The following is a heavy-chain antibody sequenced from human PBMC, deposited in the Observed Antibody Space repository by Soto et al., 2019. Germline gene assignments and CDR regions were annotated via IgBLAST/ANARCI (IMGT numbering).Heavy chain of an antibody. CDR3: ARTTTHLSATYGMDV. CDR2: INPNSGGT. J-gene: IGHJ6*02. CDR1: GYTFTGYH. V-gene: IGHV1-2*02. Sequence: ASVKVSCKASGYTFTGYHMHWVRLAPGQGLEWMGWINPNSGGTNYAQKFQGRVTMTRDTSISTAYMELSRLRSDDTAVYYCARTTTHLSATYGMDVWGQGTTVTVSS. D-gene: IGHD1-1*01.